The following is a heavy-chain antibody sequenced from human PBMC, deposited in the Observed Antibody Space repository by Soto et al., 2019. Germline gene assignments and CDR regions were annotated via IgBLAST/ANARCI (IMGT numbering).Heavy chain of an antibody. J-gene: IGHJ2*01. CDR1: GFTFSVYY. CDR3: ARVIAAAGGRRYFDL. V-gene: IGHV3-11*05. CDR2: INSSSTYT. D-gene: IGHD6-13*01. Sequence: QVQLVESGGGLVKLGGSLRLSCAASGFTFSVYYMSWIRQAPGKGLEWVSYINSSSTYTNYADSVKGRFTISRDNAKNSLYLQMNSLRAEDTAVYYCARVIAAAGGRRYFDLWGRGTLVTVSS.